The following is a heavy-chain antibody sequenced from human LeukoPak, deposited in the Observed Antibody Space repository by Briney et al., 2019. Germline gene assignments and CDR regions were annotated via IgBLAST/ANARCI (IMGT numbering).Heavy chain of an antibody. CDR2: ISDIGIGT. CDR1: GFIFSNYV. J-gene: IGHJ6*02. CDR3: ARDGHSSSWYGLYYYYGMDV. D-gene: IGHD6-13*01. Sequence: GGSLRLSCAASGFIFSNYVMGWVRQAPGKGPELVSSISDIGIGTYYADSVKGRFTIFRDNSKNILYLQMNSLRAEDTAVYYCARDGHSSSWYGLYYYYGMDVWGQGTTVTVSS. V-gene: IGHV3-23*01.